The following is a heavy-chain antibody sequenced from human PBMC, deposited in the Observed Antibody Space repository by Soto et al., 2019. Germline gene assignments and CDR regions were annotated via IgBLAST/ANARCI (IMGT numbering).Heavy chain of an antibody. CDR1: GGSFSGYY. J-gene: IGHJ1*01. CDR3: ARARYCTSSSCPGYFQH. V-gene: IGHV4-34*01. Sequence: LETLSLTCAVYGGSFSGYYWSWIRQPPGKGLEWIGEINHSGSTNYNPSLKSRVTISVDTSKNQFSLKLSSVTAADTAVYYCARARYCTSSSCPGYFQHWGQGTLVTVSS. CDR2: INHSGST. D-gene: IGHD2-2*01.